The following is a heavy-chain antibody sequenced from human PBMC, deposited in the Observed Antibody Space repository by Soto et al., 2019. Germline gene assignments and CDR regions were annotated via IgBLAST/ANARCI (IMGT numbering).Heavy chain of an antibody. J-gene: IGHJ6*02. CDR3: ARPLPYYDILTGPGDGMDV. V-gene: IGHV1-69*13. Sequence: SVKVSCKASGGTFSSYAISWVRQAPGQGLEWMGGIIPIFGTANYAQKFQGRVTITADESTSTAYMELSSLRSEDTAVYYCARPLPYYDILTGPGDGMDVWGQGTTVTVSS. D-gene: IGHD3-9*01. CDR2: IIPIFGTA. CDR1: GGTFSSYA.